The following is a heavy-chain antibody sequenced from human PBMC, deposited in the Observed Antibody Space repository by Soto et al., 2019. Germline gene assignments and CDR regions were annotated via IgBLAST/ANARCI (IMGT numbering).Heavy chain of an antibody. CDR1: GGSISSGGDY. J-gene: IGHJ4*02. Sequence: SETLSLTCAVSGGSISSGGDYWSWIRQPPGKGLEWIGYIFHTGSTNYNPSLKSRVTISMDTSRNQFSLILSSVTAADTAVYYCARAPYGSGTKPYYFDYWGQGTLVTVSS. D-gene: IGHD3-10*01. CDR3: ARAPYGSGTKPYYFDY. V-gene: IGHV4-61*08. CDR2: IFHTGST.